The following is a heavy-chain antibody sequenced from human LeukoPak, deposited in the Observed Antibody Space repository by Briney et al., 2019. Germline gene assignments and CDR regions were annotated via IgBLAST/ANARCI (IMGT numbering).Heavy chain of an antibody. CDR2: INHSGST. CDR1: GGSFSGYY. CDR3: ARGRYRHYYGSGSPPNDAFDI. D-gene: IGHD3-10*01. V-gene: IGHV4-34*01. Sequence: PSETLSLTCAVYGGSFSGYYWSRIRQPPGKGLEWIGEINHSGSTNYNPSLKSRVTISVDTSKNQFSLKLSSVTAADTAVYYCARGRYRHYYGSGSPPNDAFDIWGQGTMVTVSS. J-gene: IGHJ3*02.